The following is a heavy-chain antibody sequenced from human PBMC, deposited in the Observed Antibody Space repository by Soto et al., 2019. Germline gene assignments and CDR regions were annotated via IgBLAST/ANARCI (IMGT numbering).Heavy chain of an antibody. Sequence: EVQLLESGGGLVQPGGSLRLSCTASGFTFSNYAMSWVRQAPGKGLEWVSTISGRGDSTNYADSVKGQFAISRDNSNNMLYVQMDSLRVEDTAVYYCAKENRRGYCSGGICYGYFDYWGQGTLVTVSS. CDR2: ISGRGDST. CDR3: AKENRRGYCSGGICYGYFDY. CDR1: GFTFSNYA. J-gene: IGHJ4*02. V-gene: IGHV3-23*01. D-gene: IGHD2-15*01.